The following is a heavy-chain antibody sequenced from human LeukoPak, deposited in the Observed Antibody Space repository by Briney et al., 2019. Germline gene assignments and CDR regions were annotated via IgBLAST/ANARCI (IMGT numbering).Heavy chain of an antibody. D-gene: IGHD3-16*01. CDR1: GFTFSDYG. V-gene: IGHV3-30*18. CDR3: VKDMKIKAGGYYFDY. Sequence: PGGSLRLSCAASGFTFSDYGMHWVRQAPGKGLEGVAVIANDGRDKKYADSVRGRFTISRDNSKNTVYLQMNSLRAEDTDVFYCVKDMKIKAGGYYFDYWGQGTLVTVSS. J-gene: IGHJ4*02. CDR2: IANDGRDK.